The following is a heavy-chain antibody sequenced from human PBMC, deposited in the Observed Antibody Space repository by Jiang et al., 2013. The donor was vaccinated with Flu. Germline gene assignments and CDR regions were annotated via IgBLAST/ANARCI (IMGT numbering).Heavy chain of an antibody. CDR2: TYYRSKWYN. Sequence: AAWVWIRQSPSRGLEWLGRTYYRSKWYNDYAVSVQSRITVSPDTSKNQFSLQLTSVTPEDTAVYYCARRGDHNAYYDYWGQGTLVTVSS. CDR1: AA. CDR3: ARRGDHNAYYDY. V-gene: IGHV6-1*01. J-gene: IGHJ4*02. D-gene: IGHD1-1*01.